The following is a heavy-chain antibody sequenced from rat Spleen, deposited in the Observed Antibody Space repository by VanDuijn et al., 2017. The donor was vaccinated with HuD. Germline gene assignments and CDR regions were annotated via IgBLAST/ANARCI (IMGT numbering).Heavy chain of an antibody. J-gene: IGHJ2*01. CDR1: GFTFSNYD. CDR2: ISTGGGST. Sequence: EVQLVESGGGLVQPGRSLKLSCAASGFTFSNYDMAWVRQAPTKGLEWIASISTGGGSTYYPDSVKGRFTISRDNAKSTLYLQMNSLRSEDTATYYCTRPTHFDYWGQGVMVTVSS. V-gene: IGHV5-25*01. CDR3: TRPTHFDY.